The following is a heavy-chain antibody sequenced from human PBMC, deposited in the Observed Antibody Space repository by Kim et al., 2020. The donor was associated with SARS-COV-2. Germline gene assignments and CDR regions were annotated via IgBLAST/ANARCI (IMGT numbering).Heavy chain of an antibody. CDR3: VRRQFTSGWYYFDY. Sequence: GGSLRLSCAASGFTFSSHWMHWVRQAPGKGLVWVSRINSDGTTTSYGDSVKGRFTISRDNAKNTLYLQMNSLRAEETAVYYCVRRQFTSGWYYFDYGGQGTRVTVSS. J-gene: IGHJ4*02. V-gene: IGHV3-74*01. D-gene: IGHD6-19*01. CDR2: INSDGTTT. CDR1: GFTFSSHW.